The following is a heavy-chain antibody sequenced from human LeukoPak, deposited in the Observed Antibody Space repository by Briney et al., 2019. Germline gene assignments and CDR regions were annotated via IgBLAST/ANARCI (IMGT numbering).Heavy chain of an antibody. CDR2: IKQDGSEK. CDR1: GFTFSSYW. J-gene: IGHJ6*02. D-gene: IGHD2-2*01. CDR3: ARSVTYCTSTSCNVYYYFGMDV. Sequence: GGSLRLSCAASGFTFSSYWMSCVRQAPGKGLEWVSNIKQDGSEKYYVGSVKGRFTISRDNAKNSLYLQINSLRAEDTAVYHCARSVTYCTSTSCNVYYYFGMDVWGQGTTVTVSS. V-gene: IGHV3-7*04.